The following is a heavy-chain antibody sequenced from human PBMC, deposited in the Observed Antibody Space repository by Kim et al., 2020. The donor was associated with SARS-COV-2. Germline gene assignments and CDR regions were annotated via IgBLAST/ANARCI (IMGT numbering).Heavy chain of an antibody. Sequence: GGSLRLSCAASGFTFSSYAMSWVRQAPGKGLEWVSAISGSGGSTYYADSVKGRFTISRDNSKNTLYLQMNSLRAEDTAVYYCAKDGLYNWNYVRNWFDPWGQGTLVTVSS. J-gene: IGHJ5*02. CDR3: AKDGLYNWNYVRNWFDP. V-gene: IGHV3-23*01. CDR2: ISGSGGST. D-gene: IGHD1-7*01. CDR1: GFTFSSYA.